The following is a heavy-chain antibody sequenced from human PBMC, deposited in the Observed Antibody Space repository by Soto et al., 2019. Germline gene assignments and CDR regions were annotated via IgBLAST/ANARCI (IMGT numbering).Heavy chain of an antibody. CDR3: AKDVGVVVDQRDAFDI. CDR2: ISGSGGST. Sequence: GGSLRLSCAASGFTFSSYAMSWVRQAPGKGLEWVSAISGSGGSTYYADSVKGRFTISRDNSKNTLYLQMNSLRAEDTAVYYCAKDVGVVVDQRDAFDIWGQGTMVTVSS. J-gene: IGHJ3*02. V-gene: IGHV3-23*01. D-gene: IGHD2-15*01. CDR1: GFTFSSYA.